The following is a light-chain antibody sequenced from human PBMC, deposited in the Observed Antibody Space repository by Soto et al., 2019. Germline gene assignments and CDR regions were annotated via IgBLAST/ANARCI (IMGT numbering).Light chain of an antibody. J-gene: IGKJ5*01. Sequence: DIQMTQSPSSLSASVGDRVTITCRASQSIGKFLNWYQQKPGKAPTLLIYGASRLQSGVPSRFSGSGSGKDFTLSIRSLQPEDSANYYCQQSYSPPPITFGPGTRLEIK. CDR3: QQSYSPPPIT. V-gene: IGKV1-39*01. CDR1: QSIGKF. CDR2: GAS.